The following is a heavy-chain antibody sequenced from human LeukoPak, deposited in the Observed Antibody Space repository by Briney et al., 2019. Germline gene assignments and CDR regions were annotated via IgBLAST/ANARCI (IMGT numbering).Heavy chain of an antibody. Sequence: SVKVSCKASGGTFSSYAISWVRQAPGQGLEWMGGIIPISGTANYAQKFQGRVTITTDESTGTAYMELSSLRSEDTAVYYCARGPLELAAAGNYYYYYYMDVWGKGTTVTVSS. D-gene: IGHD6-13*01. CDR2: IIPISGTA. J-gene: IGHJ6*03. V-gene: IGHV1-69*05. CDR3: ARGPLELAAAGNYYYYYYMDV. CDR1: GGTFSSYA.